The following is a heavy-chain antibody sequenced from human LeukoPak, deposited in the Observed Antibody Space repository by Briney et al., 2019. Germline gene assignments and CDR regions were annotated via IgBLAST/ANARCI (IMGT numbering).Heavy chain of an antibody. D-gene: IGHD5-18*01. V-gene: IGHV4-61*01. Sequence: SETLSLTCTVSGYSISSDYYWSWIRQPPGKGLEWIGYIYYSGSTNYNPSLKSRVTISVDTSKNQFSLKLSSVTAADTAVYYCARGSGYSYGYDAFDIWGQGTMVTVSS. CDR3: ARGSGYSYGYDAFDI. CDR1: GYSISSDYY. CDR2: IYYSGST. J-gene: IGHJ3*02.